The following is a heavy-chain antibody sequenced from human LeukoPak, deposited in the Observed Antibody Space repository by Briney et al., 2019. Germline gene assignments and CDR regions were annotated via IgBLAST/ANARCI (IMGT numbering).Heavy chain of an antibody. CDR1: GFTVSSNY. V-gene: IGHV4-34*08. J-gene: IGHJ3*02. D-gene: IGHD3-22*01. CDR2: INHSGST. Sequence: GSLRLSCAASGFTVSSNYMSWIRQPPGKGLEWIGEINHSGSTNYNPSLKSRVTISVDTSKNQFSLKLSSVTAADTAVYYCAGDSSGYYPAFDIWGQGTMVTVSS. CDR3: AGDSSGYYPAFDI.